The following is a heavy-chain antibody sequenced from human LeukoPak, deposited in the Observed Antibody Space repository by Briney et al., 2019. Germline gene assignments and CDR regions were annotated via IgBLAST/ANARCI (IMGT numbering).Heavy chain of an antibody. Sequence: GGSLRLSCAASGFTFSSYWMSWVRQAPGKGLEWVANIKQDGSEKYYVDSVKGRFTISRDNAKNSVYLQMNSLRAEDTAVYYCAKDLDHEQWLAPFDYWGQGTLVTVSS. J-gene: IGHJ4*02. D-gene: IGHD6-19*01. V-gene: IGHV3-7*01. CDR3: AKDLDHEQWLAPFDY. CDR2: IKQDGSEK. CDR1: GFTFSSYW.